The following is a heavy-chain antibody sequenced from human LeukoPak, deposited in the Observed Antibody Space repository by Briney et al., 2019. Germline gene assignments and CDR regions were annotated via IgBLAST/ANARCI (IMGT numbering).Heavy chain of an antibody. Sequence: PSETLSLTCTVSGGSISNYYWSWIRQHPGKGLEWIAHIYHAGSTHDNPSLRGRVAISLDTSANQFSLRLSSVTAADTAVYFCARATHYSASTGGPYMDVWGQGTTVTVSS. CDR3: ARATHYSASTGGPYMDV. D-gene: IGHD3-22*01. V-gene: IGHV4-59*12. CDR1: GGSISNYY. CDR2: IYHAGST. J-gene: IGHJ6*03.